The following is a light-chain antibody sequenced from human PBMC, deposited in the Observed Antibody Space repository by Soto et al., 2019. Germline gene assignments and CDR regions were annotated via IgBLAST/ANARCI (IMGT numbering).Light chain of an antibody. CDR2: GAS. Sequence: ESVLTQSPGTLSLSPGERATLSCRASQSVSSSYLAWYQQKPGQAHRLLIYGASSRATGIPDRFSGSGSGTDFTLTISRLEPEDFAVYYCQQYGSSPLTFGGGTKVEIK. CDR3: QQYGSSPLT. V-gene: IGKV3-20*01. CDR1: QSVSSSY. J-gene: IGKJ4*01.